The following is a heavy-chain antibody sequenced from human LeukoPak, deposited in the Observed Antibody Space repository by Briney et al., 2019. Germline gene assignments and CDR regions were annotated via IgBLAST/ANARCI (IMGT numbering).Heavy chain of an antibody. V-gene: IGHV1-46*01. CDR2: INPSGGST. CDR1: GYTFTSYY. D-gene: IGHD3-10*01. Sequence: GASVKVSCKASGYTFTSYYMHWVRQAPGQGLEWMGIINPSGGSTSYAQKFQGRVTMTRDMSTSTVYMELSSLRSEDTAVYYCAKAERKFRRYSGSEPYYRQGGLDFWGQGTLVTVSS. CDR3: AKAERKFRRYSGSEPYYRQGGLDF. J-gene: IGHJ4*02.